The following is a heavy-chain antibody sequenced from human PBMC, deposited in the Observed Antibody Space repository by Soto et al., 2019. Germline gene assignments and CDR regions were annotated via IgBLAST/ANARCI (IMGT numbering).Heavy chain of an antibody. V-gene: IGHV3-23*01. D-gene: IGHD1-20*01. J-gene: IGHJ6*02. CDR3: AKPDVFNWNTGGYYGMDV. CDR1: GFTFSSYA. CDR2: ISGSGGST. Sequence: HPGGSLRLSCAASGFTFSSYAMSWVRQAPGKGLEWVSAISGSGGSTYYADSVKGRFTISRDNSKNTLYLQMNSLRAEDTAVYYCAKPDVFNWNTGGYYGMDVWGQGTTVTVSS.